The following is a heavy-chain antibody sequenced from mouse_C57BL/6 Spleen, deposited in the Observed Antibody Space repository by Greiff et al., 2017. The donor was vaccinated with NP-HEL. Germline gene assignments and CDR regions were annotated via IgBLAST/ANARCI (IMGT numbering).Heavy chain of an antibody. J-gene: IGHJ4*01. CDR2: IYPRSGNT. CDR3: ARVQRGYAMDY. CDR1: GYTFTSYG. Sequence: QVHVKQSGAELARPGASVKLSCKASGYTFTSYGISWVKQRTGQGLEWIGEIYPRSGNTYYNEKFKGKATLTADKSSSTAYMELRSLTSEDSAVYFCARVQRGYAMDYWGQGTSVTVSS. V-gene: IGHV1-81*01.